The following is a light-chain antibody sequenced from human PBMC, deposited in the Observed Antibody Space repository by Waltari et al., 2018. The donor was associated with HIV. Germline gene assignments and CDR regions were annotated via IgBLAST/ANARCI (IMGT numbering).Light chain of an antibody. Sequence: EFVLTQSPGTLSLSPGERVTLSCRASQTVYSDYLAWYQQKPGQAPRLLISGASSRATGIPDRFSGSGSGTDFTLTISRLEPEDFAVYYCQQYGRSATFGQGTKVEIK. J-gene: IGKJ1*01. V-gene: IGKV3-20*01. CDR2: GAS. CDR3: QQYGRSAT. CDR1: QTVYSDY.